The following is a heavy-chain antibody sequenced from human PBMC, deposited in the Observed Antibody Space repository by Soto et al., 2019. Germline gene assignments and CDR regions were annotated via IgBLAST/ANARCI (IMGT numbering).Heavy chain of an antibody. Sequence: QVQLQESGPGLVKASGTLSLNCAVSGGSISTTNWWSWVRQPPGKGLEWIGEIYHSGSTNYNPSFKSRVTISVDKSKNPFSLKLSSVTAADTAVYYCARQDNVAVAGAYFQHWGQGTLVTVSP. CDR1: GGSISTTNW. J-gene: IGHJ1*01. D-gene: IGHD6-19*01. CDR3: ARQDNVAVAGAYFQH. V-gene: IGHV4-4*02. CDR2: IYHSGST.